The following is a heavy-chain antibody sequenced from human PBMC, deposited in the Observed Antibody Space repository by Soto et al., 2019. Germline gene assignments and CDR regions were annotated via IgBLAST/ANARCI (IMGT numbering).Heavy chain of an antibody. J-gene: IGHJ6*02. CDR2: IYDTGISGYTPST. V-gene: IGHV4-59*01. Sequence: TSETLSLTCSVSGGSITSSYWSWIRRPPGKGLEWIAYIYDTGISGYTPSTSYNPSLKSRVTMSVDTSKSQFSLKLTSVTAADTAVYYCARGEDAFFYYGLDVWGQGITVTVSS. CDR1: GGSITSSY. CDR3: ARGEDAFFYYGLDV.